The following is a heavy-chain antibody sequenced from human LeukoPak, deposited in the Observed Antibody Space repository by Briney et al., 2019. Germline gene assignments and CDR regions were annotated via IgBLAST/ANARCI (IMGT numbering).Heavy chain of an antibody. CDR1: GFTFDDYG. CDR2: IKQDGSER. D-gene: IGHD4-17*01. CDR3: ARVNYGDYLPSFDY. Sequence: GGSLRLSCAASGFTFDDYGMSRVRHAPGKGLEWVGNIKQDGSERDYVDSVKGRFTISRDNAKNSPYLQMNSLRAGDTAVYYCARVNYGDYLPSFDYWGQGTLVTVSS. J-gene: IGHJ4*02. V-gene: IGHV3-7*01.